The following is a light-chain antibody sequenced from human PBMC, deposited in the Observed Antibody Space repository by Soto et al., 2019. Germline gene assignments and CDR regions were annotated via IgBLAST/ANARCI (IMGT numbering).Light chain of an antibody. CDR2: GAS. CDR3: QHYNTRPRT. Sequence: EIVMTQSPATLSVSPGERATLSCRASQSVSGNLAWYQRKPGQPPRLLIYGASTRATGIPARFSGSGSGTEYTLTISSSESPDFAVAYCQHYNTRPRTFGQGTNVEIK. J-gene: IGKJ1*01. V-gene: IGKV3-15*01. CDR1: QSVSGN.